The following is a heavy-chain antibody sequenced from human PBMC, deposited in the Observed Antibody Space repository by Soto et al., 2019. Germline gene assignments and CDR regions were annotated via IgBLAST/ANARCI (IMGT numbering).Heavy chain of an antibody. J-gene: IGHJ4*02. D-gene: IGHD3-22*01. CDR1: GGSISSGGYS. CDR3: ARGLTYYDSSGTQYYFDY. Sequence: SETLSLTCAVSGGSISSGGYSWSWIRQPPGKGLEWIGYIYHSGSTYYNPSLKSRVTISVDRSKNQFSLKLSSVTAADTAVYYCARGLTYYDSSGTQYYFDYWGQGTLVTVSS. CDR2: IYHSGST. V-gene: IGHV4-30-2*01.